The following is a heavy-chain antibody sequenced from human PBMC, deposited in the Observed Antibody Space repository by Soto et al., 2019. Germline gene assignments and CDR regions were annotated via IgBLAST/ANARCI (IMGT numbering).Heavy chain of an antibody. CDR3: AKSATVPAAIAY. CDR1: GYTYTSYA. J-gene: IGHJ4*02. V-gene: IGHV1-3*01. D-gene: IGHD2-2*02. Sequence: GASVKVSCEACGYTYTSYAMHWVRQAPGQRLEWMGWINAGNGNTKYSQKFQGRVTITRDTSASTAYMELSSLRSEDTAVYYCAKSATVPAAIAYWGQGTLVTVSS. CDR2: INAGNGNT.